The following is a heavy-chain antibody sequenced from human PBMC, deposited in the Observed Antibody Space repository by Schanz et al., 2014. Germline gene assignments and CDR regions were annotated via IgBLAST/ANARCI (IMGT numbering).Heavy chain of an antibody. CDR1: GYTFTAYF. CDR3: ARDGVDAAAGGNY. CDR2: INPDSGDT. J-gene: IGHJ4*02. D-gene: IGHD6-13*01. V-gene: IGHV1-2*06. Sequence: QVQLMQSGAEVKRPGASVKVSCKTSGYTFTAYFIHWVRQAPGQGLEWMGRINPDSGDTTYAQNFQGSVTMTSDTSINTAYMELSSLRSEDTAVYYCARDGVDAAAGGNYWGQGTLVTVSS.